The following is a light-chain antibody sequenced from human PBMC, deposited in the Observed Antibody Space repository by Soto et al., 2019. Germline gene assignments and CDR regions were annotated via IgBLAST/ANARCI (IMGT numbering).Light chain of an antibody. CDR3: QTWDSSTAV. CDR1: KLGNKY. CDR2: QDS. V-gene: IGLV3-1*01. Sequence: SYELTQSPSVSVSPGQTASITCSGDKLGNKYACWYQQKAGQSPELVIYQDSKRPSGIPERFSGSNSGNTATLTISGTQAMDEADYYCQTWDSSTAVFGGGTKVTVL. J-gene: IGLJ2*01.